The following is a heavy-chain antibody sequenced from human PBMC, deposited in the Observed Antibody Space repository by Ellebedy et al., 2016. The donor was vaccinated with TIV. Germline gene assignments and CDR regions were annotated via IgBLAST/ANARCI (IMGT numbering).Heavy chain of an antibody. V-gene: IGHV4-61*08. CDR3: ARGGSTVTTPRGP. Sequence: SETLSLTCTVSGGSISSGGYYWSWIRQPPGKGLEWIGNIYYRGSTYYNPSLKSRIPISVDPSKNQFSLKLSSVTAADTAVYYCARGGSTVTTPRGPWGQGTLVTVSS. CDR1: GGSISSGGYY. J-gene: IGHJ5*02. CDR2: IYYRGST. D-gene: IGHD4-17*01.